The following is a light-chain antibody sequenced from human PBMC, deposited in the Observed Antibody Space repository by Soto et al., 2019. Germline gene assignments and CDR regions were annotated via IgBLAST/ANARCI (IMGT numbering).Light chain of an antibody. V-gene: IGKV3-15*01. CDR2: AAS. CDR3: QQHNNWPRT. CDR1: QSVNRN. J-gene: IGKJ1*01. Sequence: EIMMTQSPGTLSVSPGERATLSCRASQSVNRNLAWYQQKPGQAPRLLIYAASTRATGIPARFTGSGSGTEFTLTISSLQSEDFAIYYCQQHNNWPRTFGQGTKVDIK.